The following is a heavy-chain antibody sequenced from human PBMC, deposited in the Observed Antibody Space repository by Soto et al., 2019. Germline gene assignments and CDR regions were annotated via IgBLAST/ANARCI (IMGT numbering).Heavy chain of an antibody. CDR2: ISYSGST. CDR3: ARQDDNDHGAPNWFDP. D-gene: IGHD4-17*01. Sequence: QLQLQESGPRLMKPSETLSLTCTVSGGSISSSGYYWGWIRQSPGKGLEWIASISYSGSTRFNPSLQSRVTISADTSKNQFSLRLSSVTAADTAVYFCARQDDNDHGAPNWFDPWGQGTLVTVSS. V-gene: IGHV4-39*01. CDR1: GGSISSSGYY. J-gene: IGHJ5*02.